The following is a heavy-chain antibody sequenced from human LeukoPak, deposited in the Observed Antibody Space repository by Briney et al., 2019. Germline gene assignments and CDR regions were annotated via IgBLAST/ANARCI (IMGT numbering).Heavy chain of an antibody. CDR3: ARGLRNTDTFDI. V-gene: IGHV3-33*01. CDR2: IWYDGSNK. Sequence: GRSLRVSCAASGFIFSNYGMHWVRQAPGKGLEWVAVIWYDGSNKYYADSVKGGFTISRDNSKNTVYLQMNSLRAEDTAVYYCARGLRNTDTFDIWGQGTMVTVSS. J-gene: IGHJ3*02. CDR1: GFIFSNYG.